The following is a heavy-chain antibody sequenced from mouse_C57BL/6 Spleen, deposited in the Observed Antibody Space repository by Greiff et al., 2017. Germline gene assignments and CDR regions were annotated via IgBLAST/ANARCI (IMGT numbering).Heavy chain of an antibody. CDR3: ARRDYYGSYAMDD. CDR1: GYTFTDYT. Sequence: QVQLQQSDAELVKPGASVKISCKASGYTFTDYTIHWMKQRPEQGLEWIGYIYPRDGSTKYNEKFKGKATLTADKSSSTAYMQLNSLTSEDSAVYFCARRDYYGSYAMDDWGQGTSVTVSS. J-gene: IGHJ4*01. CDR2: IYPRDGST. V-gene: IGHV1-78*01. D-gene: IGHD1-1*01.